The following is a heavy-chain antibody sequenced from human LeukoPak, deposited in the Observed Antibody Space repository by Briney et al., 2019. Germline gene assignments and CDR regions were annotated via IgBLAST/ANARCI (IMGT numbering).Heavy chain of an antibody. D-gene: IGHD6-13*01. J-gene: IGHJ4*02. Sequence: GRSLRLSCATSGFTFNDYAMYWVRQAPGKGLEWVSGISWNSRSIAYADSVKGRFTISRGNAKNSLYLQMNSLRAEDMALYYCAKEGSSWSTFDYWGQGTLVTVSS. CDR2: ISWNSRSI. CDR3: AKEGSSWSTFDY. CDR1: GFTFNDYA. V-gene: IGHV3-9*03.